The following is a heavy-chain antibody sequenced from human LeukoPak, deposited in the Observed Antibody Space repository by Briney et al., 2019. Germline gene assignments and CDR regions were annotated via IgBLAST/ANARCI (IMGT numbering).Heavy chain of an antibody. CDR1: GYTVTELS. V-gene: IGHV1-24*01. D-gene: IGHD6-19*01. J-gene: IGHJ4*02. CDR2: FDPEDGDT. Sequence: ASVKLSCKVSGYTVTELSMHCVRQAPGAGLGWMGGFDPEDGDTIYAQKFQGRVTMTEDTSTDTAYMELSSLRSEDTAVYYCATPSDSWLARGYWGQGTLIPVSS. CDR3: ATPSDSWLARGY.